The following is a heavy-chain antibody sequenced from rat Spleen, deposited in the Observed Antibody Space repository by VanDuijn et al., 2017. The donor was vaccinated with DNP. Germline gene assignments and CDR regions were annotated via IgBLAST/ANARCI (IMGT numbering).Heavy chain of an antibody. V-gene: IGHV5-19*01. J-gene: IGHJ2*01. CDR2: ISPSGGST. CDR1: GFTFSNYG. D-gene: IGHD1-3*01. Sequence: EVQLVESGGDLVQPGRSLKLSCAASGFTFSNYGMHWIRQAPTKGLEWVASISPSGGSTYYRDSVKGRFTISRDNAKSTLNLQMDSLRSEDTPTYYCATLFNYVSYDHHWGQGVMVTVSS. CDR3: ATLFNYVSYDHH.